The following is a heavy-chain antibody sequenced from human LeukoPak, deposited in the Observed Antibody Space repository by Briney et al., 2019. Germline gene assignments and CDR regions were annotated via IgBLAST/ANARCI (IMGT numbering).Heavy chain of an antibody. V-gene: IGHV3-23*01. CDR3: AKEEDSSGGAGYYFDY. CDR1: GFTFSSYA. J-gene: IGHJ4*02. Sequence: QTGGSLRLSCAASGFTFSSYATSWVRQAPGKGLEWVSAISGSGGSTYYADSVKGRFTISRDNSKNTLYLQMNSLRAEDTAVYYCAKEEDSSGGAGYYFDYWGQGTLVTVSS. D-gene: IGHD6-19*01. CDR2: ISGSGGST.